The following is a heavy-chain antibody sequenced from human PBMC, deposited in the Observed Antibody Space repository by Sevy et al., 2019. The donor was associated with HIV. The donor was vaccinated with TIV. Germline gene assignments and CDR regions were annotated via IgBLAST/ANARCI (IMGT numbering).Heavy chain of an antibody. CDR1: GFTFSTYA. CDR2: ISGSGGST. V-gene: IGHV3-23*01. Sequence: GGSLRLSCAASGFTFSTYAMAWVRQAPGKGLEWVSGISGSGGSTYYANSVKGRFTISRDKSKNTLYLQMTSLRAEDTAVYYCAKGDSSFYGLDVWGQGTTVTVSS. CDR3: AKGDSSFYGLDV. D-gene: IGHD6-6*01. J-gene: IGHJ6*02.